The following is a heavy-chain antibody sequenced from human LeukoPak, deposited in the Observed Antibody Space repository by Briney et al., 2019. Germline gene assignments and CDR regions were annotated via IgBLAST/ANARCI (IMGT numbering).Heavy chain of an antibody. V-gene: IGHV1-2*02. CDR2: INPNSGGT. Sequence: ASVNVSFMASGYTFTGYYMHWVRQAPGQGLAWMGWINPNSGGTNYAQKVQGRVTLTRDTSISAVYMELSRQRADDTAVYYCARDGTGVYNLVQYWGQGTLVTVSS. CDR3: ARDGTGVYNLVQY. J-gene: IGHJ4*02. D-gene: IGHD5-24*01. CDR1: GYTFTGYY.